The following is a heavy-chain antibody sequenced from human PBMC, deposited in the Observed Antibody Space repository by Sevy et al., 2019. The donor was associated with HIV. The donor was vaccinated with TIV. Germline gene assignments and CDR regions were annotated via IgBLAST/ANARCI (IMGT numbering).Heavy chain of an antibody. V-gene: IGHV1-69*13. J-gene: IGHJ6*02. D-gene: IGHD2-2*01. CDR1: GGTFSKYV. CDR3: ARDRGFSSTSEYGMDV. CDR2: IIPIFGTA. Sequence: ASVKVSCKASGGTFSKYVITWVRQAPGQGLEWMGGIIPIFGTANYAQKFQGRVTITADESTSTAYMELSSLRSEDTAVYYCARDRGFSSTSEYGMDVWGQGTTVTVSS.